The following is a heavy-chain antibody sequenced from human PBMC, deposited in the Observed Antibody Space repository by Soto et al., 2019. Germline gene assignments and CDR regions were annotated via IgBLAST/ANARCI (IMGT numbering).Heavy chain of an antibody. CDR3: AREEVGDYGDYYYYGMDV. D-gene: IGHD4-17*01. CDR2: ISSSSGTI. Sequence: GGSLRLSCAASGFTFSSYAMSWVRQAPGKGLEWVSYISSSSGTIYYADSVKGRFTISRDNAKNSLYLQMNSLRAEDTAVYYCAREEVGDYGDYYYYGMDVWGQGTAVTVSS. CDR1: GFTFSSYA. V-gene: IGHV3-48*01. J-gene: IGHJ6*02.